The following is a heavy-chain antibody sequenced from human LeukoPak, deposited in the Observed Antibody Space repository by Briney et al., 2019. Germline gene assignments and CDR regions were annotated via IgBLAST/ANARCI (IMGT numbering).Heavy chain of an antibody. CDR1: GFTFNNYG. CDR3: AKGSREWELLDAFDI. J-gene: IGHJ3*02. CDR2: ISGSGVRT. V-gene: IGHV3-23*01. Sequence: PGGSLRLSCAASGFTFNNYGMSWVRQAPGKGLEWVSGISGSGVRTDYADSVKGRFTISRDNAKNTLYLQMNILRAEDTAVYYCAKGSREWELLDAFDIWGQGTMVTVSS. D-gene: IGHD1-26*01.